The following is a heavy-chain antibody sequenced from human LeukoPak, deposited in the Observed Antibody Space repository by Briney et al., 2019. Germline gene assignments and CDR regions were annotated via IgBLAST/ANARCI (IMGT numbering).Heavy chain of an antibody. CDR3: ATTVTTNGGFDY. CDR1: GFTFSSYA. J-gene: IGHJ4*02. CDR2: ISSSGSTI. D-gene: IGHD4-17*01. V-gene: IGHV3-48*03. Sequence: TGGSLRLSCAASGFTFSSYAMSWVRQAPGKGLEWVSYISSSGSTIYYADSVKGRFTISRDNAKNSLYLQMNSLRAEDTAVYYFATTVTTNGGFDYWGQGTLVTVSS.